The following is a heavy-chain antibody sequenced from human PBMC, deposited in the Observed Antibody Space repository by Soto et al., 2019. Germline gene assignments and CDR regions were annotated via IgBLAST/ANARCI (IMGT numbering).Heavy chain of an antibody. J-gene: IGHJ4*02. D-gene: IGHD4-17*01. Sequence: QVQLQESGPGLVKPSQTLSLTCTVSGGSISSGGYYWSWIRQHPGKGLEWIGYIYYSGTTYDNPCLKSRVTISVDTSKNQFSLRLSSVTAADTAVYHCARKATVTTCFDYWGQGTLVTVSS. CDR2: IYYSGTT. CDR3: ARKATVTTCFDY. V-gene: IGHV4-31*03. CDR1: GGSISSGGYY.